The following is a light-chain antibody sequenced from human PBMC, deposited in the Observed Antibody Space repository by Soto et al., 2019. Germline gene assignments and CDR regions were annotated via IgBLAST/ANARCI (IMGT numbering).Light chain of an antibody. CDR1: TGPVTTGHY. CDR2: DTA. Sequence: QAVVTQEPSLTVSPGGKVILTCGSTTGPVTTGHYPYWFQQKPGQAPRPLVYDTANIFSWTPVRFSGSLVGGKAALTLSGEQPEDEAEYYCLLSYRGDYVFGPGTKATVL. CDR3: LLSYRGDYV. V-gene: IGLV7-46*01. J-gene: IGLJ1*01.